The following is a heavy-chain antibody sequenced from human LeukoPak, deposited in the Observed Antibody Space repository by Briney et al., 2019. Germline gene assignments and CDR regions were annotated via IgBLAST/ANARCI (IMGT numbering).Heavy chain of an antibody. V-gene: IGHV1-18*01. Sequence: GASVKVSCKASGYTFTSYGISWVRQAPGQGLEWMGWISAYNGNTNYAQKLQGRATMTTDTSTSTAYMELSRLRSDDTAVYYCARDFTNPTSYYYYGMDVWGQGTTVTVSS. D-gene: IGHD2-2*01. CDR1: GYTFTSYG. J-gene: IGHJ6*02. CDR3: ARDFTNPTSYYYYGMDV. CDR2: ISAYNGNT.